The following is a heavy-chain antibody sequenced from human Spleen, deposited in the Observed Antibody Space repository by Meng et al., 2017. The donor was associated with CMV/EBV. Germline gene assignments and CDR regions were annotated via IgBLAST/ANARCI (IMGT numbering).Heavy chain of an antibody. V-gene: IGHV3-30*02. D-gene: IGHD3-10*01. Sequence: GESLKISCAASGFTFSSYGMHWVRQAPGKGLEWVAFIRYDGSNKYYADSVKGRFTISRDNSKNTLYLQMNSLRAEDTAVYYCAKLPFKGSGPYYWGQGTLVTVSS. J-gene: IGHJ4*02. CDR1: GFTFSSYG. CDR3: AKLPFKGSGPYY. CDR2: IRYDGSNK.